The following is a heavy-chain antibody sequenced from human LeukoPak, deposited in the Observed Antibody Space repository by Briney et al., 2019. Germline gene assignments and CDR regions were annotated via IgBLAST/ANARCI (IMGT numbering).Heavy chain of an antibody. CDR2: IYSGGST. Sequence: GGSLRLSCAASGFTVSSNCMSWVRQAPGKGLEWVSIIYSGGSTYYADSVKGRFTISRDNSKNTLYLQMNSLRAEDTAVYYCAREGIVGSTRDCWGQGTLVTVSS. CDR1: GFTVSSNC. CDR3: AREGIVGSTRDC. V-gene: IGHV3-53*01. D-gene: IGHD1-26*01. J-gene: IGHJ4*02.